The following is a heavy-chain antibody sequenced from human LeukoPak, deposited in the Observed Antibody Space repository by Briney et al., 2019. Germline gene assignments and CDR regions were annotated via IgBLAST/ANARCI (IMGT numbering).Heavy chain of an antibody. V-gene: IGHV1-2*02. J-gene: IGHJ2*01. Sequence: GASVKVSCKASGYTFTGDYMHWVRQAPGQGLEWMGWINPNSGGTNYAQKFQGRVTMTRDTSISTAYMALSRLRPDDTAVYYCARGSRALWFGELSYWYFDLWGRGTLVTVSS. CDR1: GYTFTGDY. D-gene: IGHD3-10*01. CDR2: INPNSGGT. CDR3: ARGSRALWFGELSYWYFDL.